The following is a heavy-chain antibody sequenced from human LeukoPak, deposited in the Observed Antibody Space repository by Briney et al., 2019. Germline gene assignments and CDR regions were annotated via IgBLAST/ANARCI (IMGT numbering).Heavy chain of an antibody. J-gene: IGHJ4*02. CDR3: ARDAETSLAN. Sequence: GGSLRLSCAASGFSFSTYSMNCVRQAPGKGLEWVTVIYLDGRADYADSVKGRFTISSDNSKNTVYLQMNSLKDEDTAVYYCARDAETSLANWGQGTLVTVSP. CDR2: IYLDGRA. V-gene: IGHV3-66*01. D-gene: IGHD5-24*01. CDR1: GFSFSTYS.